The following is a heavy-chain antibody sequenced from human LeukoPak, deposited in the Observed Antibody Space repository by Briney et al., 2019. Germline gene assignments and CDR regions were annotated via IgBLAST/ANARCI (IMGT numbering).Heavy chain of an antibody. V-gene: IGHV5-51*01. Sequence: GESLKISCKGSGYSFTSYWIGWVRQMPGKGLEWMGIIYPGDSDTRYSPSFQGRVTISADKSISTAYLQLSSLKASDTAMYHCARLYNPYPYSSRWETMDVWGKGTTVTVSS. CDR3: ARLYNPYPYSSRWETMDV. J-gene: IGHJ6*03. CDR2: IYPGDSDT. D-gene: IGHD6-13*01. CDR1: GYSFTSYW.